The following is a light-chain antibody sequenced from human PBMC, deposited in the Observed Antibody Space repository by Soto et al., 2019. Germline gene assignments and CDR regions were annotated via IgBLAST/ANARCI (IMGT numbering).Light chain of an antibody. J-gene: IGLJ2*01. CDR2: END. V-gene: IGLV6-57*04. CDR1: SGSIASNY. Sequence: NFMLTQPHSVSASPGKTVTISCTRSSGSIASNYVHWHQQRPGSAPTPVMYENDLRPSGVPDRFSGSIDSSSNSASLTISGLETEVEADYYCQSYDSSYVIFGGGTKLTVL. CDR3: QSYDSSYVI.